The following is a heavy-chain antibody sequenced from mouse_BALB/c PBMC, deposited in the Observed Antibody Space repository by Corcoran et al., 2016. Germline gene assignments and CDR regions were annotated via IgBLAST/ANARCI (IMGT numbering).Heavy chain of an antibody. CDR1: GFNIKDTY. J-gene: IGHJ1*01. D-gene: IGHD4-1*01. V-gene: IGHV14-3*02. CDR3: SNWDWYFDV. Sequence: EVQLQQSGAELVKPGASVKLSCTASGFNIKDTYMHWVKQRPEQGLEWIGRIDPANGNTKYDPKFQGKATITAEPSSNTAYLQLNSLTSEDTAVYYCSNWDWYFDVWGAGTTVTVSS. CDR2: IDPANGNT.